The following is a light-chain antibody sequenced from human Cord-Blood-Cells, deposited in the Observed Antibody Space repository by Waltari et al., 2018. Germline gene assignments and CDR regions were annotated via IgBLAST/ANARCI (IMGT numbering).Light chain of an antibody. CDR2: GAS. CDR1: QSVSSSY. CDR3: QQYGSSPQLT. Sequence: EIVLTQSPGTLSLSPGERATLSCRASQSVSSSYLAWYQQKPGQAPRHLIYGASSRATGIPDRFSGSGSVTDFTLTISRLEPEDFAVYYCQQYGSSPQLTFGGGTKVEIK. J-gene: IGKJ4*01. V-gene: IGKV3-20*01.